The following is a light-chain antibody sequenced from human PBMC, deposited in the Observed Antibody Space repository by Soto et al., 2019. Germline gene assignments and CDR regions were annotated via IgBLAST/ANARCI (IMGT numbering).Light chain of an antibody. CDR2: AAS. CDR3: QQSYSTPDT. V-gene: IGKV1-39*01. Sequence: DLPMTQSPSSLSASVGDRVTITCRASQSISSYLNWYQQKPGKAPKLLIYAASSLQSGVPSRFSGSGSGTEFTLTISSLQPEDFATYYCQQSYSTPDTFGQGTKLDIK. CDR1: QSISSY. J-gene: IGKJ2*01.